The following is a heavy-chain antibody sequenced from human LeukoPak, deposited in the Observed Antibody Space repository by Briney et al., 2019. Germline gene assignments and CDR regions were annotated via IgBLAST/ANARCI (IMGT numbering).Heavy chain of an antibody. V-gene: IGHV3-23*01. D-gene: IGHD6-13*01. CDR1: GFTFSSYA. Sequence: PGGSLRLSCAASGFTFSSYAMSWVRQAPGKGLEWVSAISGSGGSTYYADSVKGRFTISRDNSKNTLYLQMNSLRAVDTAVYYCAKIMRQQLVFDYWGQGTLVTVSS. CDR3: AKIMRQQLVFDY. CDR2: ISGSGGST. J-gene: IGHJ4*02.